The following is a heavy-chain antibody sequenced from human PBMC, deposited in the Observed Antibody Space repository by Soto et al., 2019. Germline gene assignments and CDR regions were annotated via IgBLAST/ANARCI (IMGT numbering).Heavy chain of an antibody. V-gene: IGHV6-1*01. CDR2: TDYRSKWCN. J-gene: IGHJ4*02. CDR1: GDSVSSNSAA. Sequence: SQTLSLTCAIPGDSVSSNSAAWNWIRHSPSRGLEWLGRTDYRSKWCNKYAQSGKSRITLYPDTSKGQFSLLLNSVTPEDTAVYYCVRGDQGFDYWGQLTLVTVS. CDR3: VRGDQGFDY. D-gene: IGHD3-16*01.